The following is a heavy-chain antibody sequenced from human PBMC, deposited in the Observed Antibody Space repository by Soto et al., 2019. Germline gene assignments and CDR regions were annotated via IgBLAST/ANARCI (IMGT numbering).Heavy chain of an antibody. CDR1: GGSISSTNW. CDR3: ARERYCVTTSCQNCVDP. CDR2: IYHTGST. V-gene: IGHV4-4*02. J-gene: IGHJ5*02. D-gene: IGHD2-2*01. Sequence: SATLSLTCTVSGGSISSTNWWSWVRQPPGKGLEWMGEIYHTGSTNYNLPLKSRVTISVDKSKNQFSLKLNSVTAADTAVYYCARERYCVTTSCQNCVDPWCPGTLLTVSS.